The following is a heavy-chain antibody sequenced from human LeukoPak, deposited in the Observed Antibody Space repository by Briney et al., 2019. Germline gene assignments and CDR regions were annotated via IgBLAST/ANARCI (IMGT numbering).Heavy chain of an antibody. J-gene: IGHJ3*02. CDR3: ASELYSGSYSGDAFDI. V-gene: IGHV1-2*02. CDR1: GYTFTGYY. CDR2: INPNSGGT. Sequence: GASVKVSCKASGYTFTGYYMHWVRQAPGQGLEWMGWINPNSGGTNYAQKFQGRVTMTRDTSISTAYMELSRLRSDDTAVYYCASELYSGSYSGDAFDIWGQGTMVTVSS. D-gene: IGHD1-26*01.